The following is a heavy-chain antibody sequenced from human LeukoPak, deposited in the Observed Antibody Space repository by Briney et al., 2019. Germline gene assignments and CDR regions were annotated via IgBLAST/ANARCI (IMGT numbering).Heavy chain of an antibody. Sequence: GGSLRLSCAASGFTFSDYYMSWIRQAPGKGREGVSYISSSGSPIYYADSVKGRFTISRDNAKNSLYLQMNSLRAEDTAVYYCARPISGNYYYYYGMDVWGQGTTVTVSS. D-gene: IGHD1-14*01. CDR2: ISSSGSPI. V-gene: IGHV3-11*01. CDR3: ARPISGNYYYYYGMDV. J-gene: IGHJ6*02. CDR1: GFTFSDYY.